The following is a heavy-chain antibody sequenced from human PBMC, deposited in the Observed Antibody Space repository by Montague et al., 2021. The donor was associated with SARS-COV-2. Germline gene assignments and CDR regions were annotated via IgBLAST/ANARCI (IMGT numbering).Heavy chain of an antibody. Sequence: TLSLTCTVSGGSVNSGDYFWTWIRQPAGKRLEWIGRVYTTGDTNYNPSLKSRVTISVDTSKNQFPLKLTSVTAADTARYYCASQRGELRFSSSSWGWRQESGYQKNYYYAMDVWGQGTTVTVSS. V-gene: IGHV4-61*02. CDR3: ASQRGELRFSSSSWGWRQESGYQKNYYYAMDV. D-gene: IGHD6-6*01. CDR1: GGSVNSGDYF. J-gene: IGHJ6*02. CDR2: VYTTGDT.